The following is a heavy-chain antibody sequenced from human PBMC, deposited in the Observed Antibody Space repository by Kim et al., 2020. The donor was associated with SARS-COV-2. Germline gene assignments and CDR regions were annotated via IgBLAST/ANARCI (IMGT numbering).Heavy chain of an antibody. D-gene: IGHD3-3*01. V-gene: IGHV1-2*02. CDR2: INPNSGGT. CDR1: GYTFTGYY. J-gene: IGHJ4*02. CDR3: ARPGVESYYDFWSGSIFSGDY. Sequence: ASVKVSCKASGYTFTGYYMHWVRQAPGQGLEWMGWINPNSGGTNYAQKFQGRVTMTRDTSISTAYMELSRLRSDDTAVYYCARPGVESYYDFWSGSIFSGDYWGQGTLVTVSS.